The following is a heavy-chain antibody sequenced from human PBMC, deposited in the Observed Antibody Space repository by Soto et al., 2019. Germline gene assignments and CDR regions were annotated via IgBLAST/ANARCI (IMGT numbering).Heavy chain of an antibody. CDR2: INWDGRIA. Sequence: PGGSLRLSCAASGFIFDGFTMHWVRLVPGKGLQWVSYINWDGRIAMYADSVKGRFTISRDNTNNHLYLQMSSLRSDDTALYYCAKDEGAAVESPGDWGHGTLVTVSS. V-gene: IGHV3-43*01. CDR3: AKDEGAAVESPGD. J-gene: IGHJ4*01. D-gene: IGHD6-13*01. CDR1: GFIFDGFT.